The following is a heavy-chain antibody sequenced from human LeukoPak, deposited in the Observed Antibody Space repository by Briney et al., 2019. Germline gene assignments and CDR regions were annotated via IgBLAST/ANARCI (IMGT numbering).Heavy chain of an antibody. CDR1: GGTFISYA. CDR2: IIPILGIA. D-gene: IGHD5-18*01. Sequence: GASVTVSFKASGGTFISYAISWVRQAPGQGLEWMGRIIPILGIANYAQKFQGRVTITADKSTSTAYMELSSLRSEDTAVYYCARDRGYSYEGSFDYWGQGTLVTVSS. V-gene: IGHV1-69*04. CDR3: ARDRGYSYEGSFDY. J-gene: IGHJ4*02.